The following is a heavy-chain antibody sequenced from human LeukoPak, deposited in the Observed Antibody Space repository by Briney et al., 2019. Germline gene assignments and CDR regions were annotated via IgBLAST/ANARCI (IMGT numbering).Heavy chain of an antibody. J-gene: IGHJ6*03. CDR2: IYYSGST. V-gene: IGHV4-59*08. D-gene: IGHD5-12*01. CDR3: ARKVVAKGYYYYYMDV. CDR1: GGSISSYY. Sequence: SETLSLTCTVSGGSISSYYWSWIRQPPGKGLEWIGYIYYSGSTNYNPSLKSRVTISVDTSKNQFSLKLSSVTAADTAVYYCARKVVAKGYYYYYMDVWGKGTAVTVSS.